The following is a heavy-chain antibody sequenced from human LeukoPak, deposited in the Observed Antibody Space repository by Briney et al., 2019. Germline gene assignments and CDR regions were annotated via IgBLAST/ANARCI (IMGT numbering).Heavy chain of an antibody. D-gene: IGHD5-24*01. J-gene: IGHJ6*03. CDR2: MYYSGST. V-gene: IGHV4-39*07. Sequence: PSETLSLTCTVSGGSISSSGYYWGWIRQPPGKGLEWIGSMYYSGSTYYNPSLKSRVTISVDTSKNQFSLKLSSVTAADTAVYYCARVRWIRPFSHFYMDVWGKGTTVTVSS. CDR1: GGSISSSGYY. CDR3: ARVRWIRPFSHFYMDV.